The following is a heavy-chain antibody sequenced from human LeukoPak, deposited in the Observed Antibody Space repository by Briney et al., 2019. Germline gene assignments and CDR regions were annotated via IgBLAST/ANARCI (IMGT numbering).Heavy chain of an antibody. V-gene: IGHV4-39*07. CDR1: GDSISSSSFY. CDR3: ARGAPPQN. CDR2: IYYSGST. Sequence: SETLSLTCTVSGDSISSSSFYWGWIRQPPGKGLEWIGSIYYSGSTYYNPSLKSRVTISIDTSKNQFSLNLRSVTAADTAVYYCARGAPPQNWGQGTLVTVSS. J-gene: IGHJ4*02.